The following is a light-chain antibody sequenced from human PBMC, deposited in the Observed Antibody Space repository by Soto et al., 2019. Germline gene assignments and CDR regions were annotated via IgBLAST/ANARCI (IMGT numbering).Light chain of an antibody. CDR3: QQYNRSPRT. J-gene: IGKJ4*02. CDR2: GAS. CDR1: QTLSNNY. Sequence: EIVLTQSPGTLSSSPGERATLSCRASQTLSNNYLAWYQQKPGQAPRLLIHGASSMTTGIPDRCSGSGAGTDFTLTDSRLEYEDCAVYYCQQYNRSPRTFGGGTKVEIK. V-gene: IGKV3-20*01.